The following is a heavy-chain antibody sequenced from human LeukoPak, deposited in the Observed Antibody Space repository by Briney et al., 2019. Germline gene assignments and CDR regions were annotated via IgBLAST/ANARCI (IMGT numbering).Heavy chain of an antibody. D-gene: IGHD6-19*01. CDR1: DDSISDYY. Sequence: SETLSLTCTVSDDSISDYYRGWIRQPPGKGLEWIGYFHNSGTSTYNPSLKSRVTISVDTSKNQFSLKLSSVTAADTAVYYCARVTRGFIAVALDAFDIWGQGTMVTVSS. V-gene: IGHV4-59*12. CDR2: FHNSGTS. CDR3: ARVTRGFIAVALDAFDI. J-gene: IGHJ3*02.